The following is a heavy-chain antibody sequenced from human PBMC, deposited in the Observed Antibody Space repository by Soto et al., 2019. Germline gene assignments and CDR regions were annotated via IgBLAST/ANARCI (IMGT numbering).Heavy chain of an antibody. Sequence: PGESLKISCKGSGYSFTSYWISWVLQMPGKGLEWVGRIDPRDAYTNYSPSFQGHVTISADKSIITAYLQWSSLKASETAMYYCARHGTTGTFSIYYYYGMDVWGQGNTVAVSS. V-gene: IGHV5-10-1*01. CDR1: GYSFTSYW. J-gene: IGHJ6*02. CDR2: IDPRDAYT. CDR3: ARHGTTGTFSIYYYYGMDV. D-gene: IGHD1-1*01.